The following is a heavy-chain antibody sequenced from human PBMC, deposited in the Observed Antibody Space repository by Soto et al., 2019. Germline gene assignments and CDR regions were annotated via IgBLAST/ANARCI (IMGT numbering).Heavy chain of an antibody. D-gene: IGHD3-10*01. CDR1: GGSFSGYY. CDR3: ARGPAPYYYGSGSYSQTYCFDY. J-gene: IGHJ4*02. V-gene: IGHV4-34*01. CDR2: INHSGST. Sequence: PSETLSLTCAAYGGSFSGYYWSWIRQPPGKGLEWIGEINHSGSTNYNPSLKSRVTISVDTSKNQFSLKLSSVTAADTAVYYCARGPAPYYYGSGSYSQTYCFDYWGQGTLVTVSS.